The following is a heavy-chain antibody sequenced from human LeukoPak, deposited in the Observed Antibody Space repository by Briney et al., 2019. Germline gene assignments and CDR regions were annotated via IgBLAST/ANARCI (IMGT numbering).Heavy chain of an antibody. D-gene: IGHD3-22*01. J-gene: IGHJ4*02. V-gene: IGHV1-2*02. CDR2: INPNSGGT. CDR3: VPSNDYYYYFDY. CDR1: GYTFTGYY. Sequence: ASVKVSCKTSGYTFTGYYMHWVRQAPGQGLEWMGWINPNSGGTNYPLKFQGRVTMTRDTSISTAYMELSRLTSDDTAVYYCVPSNDYYYYFDYWGQGTLVTVSS.